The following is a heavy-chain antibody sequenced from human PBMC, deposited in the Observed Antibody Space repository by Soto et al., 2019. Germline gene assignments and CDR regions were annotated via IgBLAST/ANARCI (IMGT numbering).Heavy chain of an antibody. CDR3: ARDTGTGYSSGWSLYYFDY. CDR1: GYTFTSYG. J-gene: IGHJ4*02. V-gene: IGHV1-18*04. Sequence: SSVKVSCKASGYTFTSYGISWVRQAPGQGLEWMGWISAYNGNTNYAQKLQGRVTMATDTSTSTAYMELRSLRSDDTAVYYCARDTGTGYSSGWSLYYFDYWCQRTLVTVAS. CDR2: ISAYNGNT. D-gene: IGHD6-19*01.